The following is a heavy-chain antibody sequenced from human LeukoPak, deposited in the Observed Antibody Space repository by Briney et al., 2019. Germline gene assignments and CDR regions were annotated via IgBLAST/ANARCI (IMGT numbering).Heavy chain of an antibody. CDR2: INHSGST. D-gene: IGHD3-10*01. Sequence: SETLTLTCAVYGGSFSGYYWSWIRQPPGKGLEWIGEINHSGSTNYNPSLKSRVTISVDTSKNQFSLKLSSVTAADTAVYYCARHGPRRYYGSGRSFDYWGQGTLVTVSS. CDR1: GGSFSGYY. V-gene: IGHV4-34*01. J-gene: IGHJ4*02. CDR3: ARHGPRRYYGSGRSFDY.